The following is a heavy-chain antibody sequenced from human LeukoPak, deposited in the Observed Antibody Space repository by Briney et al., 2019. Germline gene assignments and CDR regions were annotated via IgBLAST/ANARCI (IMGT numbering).Heavy chain of an antibody. CDR1: GGSINSYY. CDR2: IYYSGST. Sequence: SETLSLTCTVSGGSINSYYWSWIRQPPGKGLEWIGYIYYSGSTNYNPSLKSRVTISVDTSKNQFSLSLSSVTAAGTAVYYCARGTTVITYFDLWGRGTLVTVSS. D-gene: IGHD4-23*01. J-gene: IGHJ2*01. V-gene: IGHV4-59*01. CDR3: ARGTTVITYFDL.